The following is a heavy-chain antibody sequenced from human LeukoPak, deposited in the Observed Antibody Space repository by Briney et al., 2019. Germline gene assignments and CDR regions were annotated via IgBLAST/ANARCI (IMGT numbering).Heavy chain of an antibody. V-gene: IGHV4-38-2*02. CDR2: IYHSGIT. D-gene: IGHD5/OR15-5a*01. CDR1: DYSISSGYGYY. CDR3: ATLVSTRYYFDY. Sequence: KPSETLSLTCTISDYSISSGYGYYWGWIRQPPGEGLEWIGNIYHSGITYYNHFNSSLKSRVTISIDTSKNQFSLRLTSVTAADTAVYFCATLVSTRYYFDYWGQGTLVTVSS. J-gene: IGHJ4*02.